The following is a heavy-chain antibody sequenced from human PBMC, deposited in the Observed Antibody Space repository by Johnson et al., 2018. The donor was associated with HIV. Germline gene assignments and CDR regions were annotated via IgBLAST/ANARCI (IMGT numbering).Heavy chain of an antibody. CDR1: GFSFSSYA. Sequence: QVQLVESGGGLVKPGGSLRLSCAASGFSFSSYAMHWVRQSPGKGLEWVAVIWYDGSNKYYADSVKGRFPISRDNSKNTLYLQMNSLRDEDTAVYYCAKEGDNYGGNWEAFDIWGQGTMVTVSS. V-gene: IGHV3-33*06. J-gene: IGHJ3*02. CDR3: AKEGDNYGGNWEAFDI. D-gene: IGHD4-23*01. CDR2: IWYDGSNK.